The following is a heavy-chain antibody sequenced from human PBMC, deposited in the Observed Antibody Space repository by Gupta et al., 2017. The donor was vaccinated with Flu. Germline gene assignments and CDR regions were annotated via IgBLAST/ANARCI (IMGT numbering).Heavy chain of an antibody. J-gene: IGHJ6*03. CDR1: GFTFMNAW. V-gene: IGHV3-15*01. CDR2: IKSPFDGGST. CDR3: ARIAAAGTGNYMDV. D-gene: IGHD6-25*01. Sequence: EVQLVESGGGLVKHGGSVRVSCAASGFTFMNAWMTWVRQAPGKGLEWVGRIKSPFDGGSTDYASPVKDRFIISRDDSRNTIYLQMNGLKTEDTALYYCARIAAAGTGNYMDVWCKGTTVTVSS.